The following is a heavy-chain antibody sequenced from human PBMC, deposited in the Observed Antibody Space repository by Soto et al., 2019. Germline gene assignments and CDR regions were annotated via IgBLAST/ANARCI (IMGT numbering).Heavy chain of an antibody. D-gene: IGHD3-10*01. CDR2: ISSSSSYK. CDR1: GFTFSSYS. J-gene: IGHJ4*02. CDR3: ARGVGDYYGSGSYFDY. V-gene: IGHV3-21*01. Sequence: EVQLVESGGGLVKPGGSLRLSCAASGFTFSSYSMNWVRQAQGKGLEWVSFISSSSSYKNYGDSVKGRFTISRDNAKNSLYLQMNSLRAEDTAVYYCARGVGDYYGSGSYFDYWGQGTLVTVSS.